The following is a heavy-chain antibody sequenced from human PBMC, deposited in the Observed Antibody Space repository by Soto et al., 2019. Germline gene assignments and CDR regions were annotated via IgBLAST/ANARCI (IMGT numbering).Heavy chain of an antibody. V-gene: IGHV3-30*18. CDR3: AKLNTHYCDSSGPVPLYNIDY. CDR2: ISDDGSRK. D-gene: IGHD3-22*01. Sequence: QVQLVESGGGVVQPGRSLRLSCAASGFIVSFYGMHWVRQAPGKGLEWVAVISDDGSRKYYADSVKGRFTISRDNSKNTVYLQMNSLRAEDTAVYYCAKLNTHYCDSSGPVPLYNIDYWGQGTLVTVSS. CDR1: GFIVSFYG. J-gene: IGHJ4*01.